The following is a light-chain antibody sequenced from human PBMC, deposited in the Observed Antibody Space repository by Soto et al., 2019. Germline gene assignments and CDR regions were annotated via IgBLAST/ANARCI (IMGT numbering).Light chain of an antibody. CDR3: QQHGSSPIT. Sequence: PGERATLSCRASHTANSNYLGWYQQKPGQAPRLLIYRASSRATDIPDRFSGSGSGTDFTLTISSLEPEDFAVYYCQQHGSSPITFGQGTRLEIK. V-gene: IGKV3-20*01. CDR2: RAS. CDR1: HTANSNY. J-gene: IGKJ5*01.